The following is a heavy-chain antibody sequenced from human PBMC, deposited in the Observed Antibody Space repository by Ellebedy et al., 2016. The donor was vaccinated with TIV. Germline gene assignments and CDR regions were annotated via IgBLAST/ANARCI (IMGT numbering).Heavy chain of an antibody. D-gene: IGHD3-22*01. CDR2: ISAYNGNT. J-gene: IGHJ4*02. CDR3: ATSKLYLDTSGYFYY. Sequence: AASVKVSCKASGYTFTIYGINWVRQAPGQGLEWMGWISAYNGNTNYDQKLQGRVTLTTDTSTSTAYMELRSLRSDDTAVYYCATSKLYLDTSGYFYYWGQGTLVTVSS. CDR1: GYTFTIYG. V-gene: IGHV1-18*04.